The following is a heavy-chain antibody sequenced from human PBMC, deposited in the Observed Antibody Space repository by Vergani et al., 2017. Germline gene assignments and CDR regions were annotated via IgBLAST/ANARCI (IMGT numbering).Heavy chain of an antibody. Sequence: EVQLVESGGDLVQPGRSLRLSCTTSGFTFGYYAMDWFRQAPGQGLEWAGGIRSKAYGQATIYAASVKGRFTISRDDFKSLAYLQMNNLQTEDTAMYYCVRDQVIMLRGSDALYILGQGTMVTVSS. D-gene: IGHD3-10*01. CDR3: VRDQVIMLRGSDALYI. J-gene: IGHJ3*02. CDR1: GFTFGYYA. V-gene: IGHV3-49*03. CDR2: IRSKAYGQAT.